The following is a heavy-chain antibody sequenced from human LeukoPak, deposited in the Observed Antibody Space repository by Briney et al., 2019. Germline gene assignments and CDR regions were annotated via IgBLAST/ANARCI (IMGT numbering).Heavy chain of an antibody. CDR3: ARDRGLVVPAAMPY. J-gene: IGHJ4*02. CDR1: GLTVSSNY. V-gene: IGHV3-30*02. CDR2: IRYDGSNK. D-gene: IGHD2-2*01. Sequence: GGSLRLSCAASGLTVSSNYMSWVRQAPGKGLEWVAFIRYDGSNKYYADSVKGRFTISRDNSKNTLYLQMNSLRAEDTAVYYCARDRGLVVPAAMPYWGQGTLVTVSS.